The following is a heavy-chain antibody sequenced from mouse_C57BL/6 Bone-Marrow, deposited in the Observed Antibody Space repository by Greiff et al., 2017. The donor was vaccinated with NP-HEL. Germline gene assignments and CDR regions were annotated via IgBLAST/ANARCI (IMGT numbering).Heavy chain of an antibody. CDR1: GFTFSNYW. D-gene: IGHD1-2*01. V-gene: IGHV6-3*01. CDR3: IITTEGFAY. Sequence: EVKVEESGGGLVQPGGSMKLSCVASGFTFSNYWMNWVRQSPEKGLEWVAQIRLKSDNYATHYAESVKGRFTISRDDSKSRVYLQMNNLRAEDTGIYYCIITTEGFAYWGQGTLVTVSA. J-gene: IGHJ3*01. CDR2: IRLKSDNYAT.